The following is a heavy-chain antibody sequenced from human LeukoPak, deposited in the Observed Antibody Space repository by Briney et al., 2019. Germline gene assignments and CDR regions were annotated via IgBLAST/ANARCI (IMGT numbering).Heavy chain of an antibody. J-gene: IGHJ4*02. D-gene: IGHD7-27*01. V-gene: IGHV3-23*01. Sequence: GGSLRLSCAASGFTFSSYAMSWVRHAPGKGLVWVSAISGSGGSTYYADSVKGRFTISRDNSKNTLYLQMNSLRAEDTAVYYCAKDGDWGTFDYWGQGTLVTVSS. CDR3: AKDGDWGTFDY. CDR1: GFTFSSYA. CDR2: ISGSGGST.